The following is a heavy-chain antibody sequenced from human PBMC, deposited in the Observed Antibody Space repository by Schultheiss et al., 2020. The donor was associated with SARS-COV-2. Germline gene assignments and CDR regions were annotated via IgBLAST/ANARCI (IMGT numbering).Heavy chain of an antibody. Sequence: SQTLSLTCTVSGGSISSYYWSWIRQPPGKGLEWIGYIYYSGSTNYNPSLKSRVTISVDTSKNQFSLKLSSVTAADTAVYYCARQGKSAAGTTYFYYGMDVWGQGTTVTVAS. CDR3: ARQGKSAAGTTYFYYGMDV. V-gene: IGHV4-59*01. CDR1: GGSISSYY. CDR2: IYYSGST. J-gene: IGHJ6*02. D-gene: IGHD6-13*01.